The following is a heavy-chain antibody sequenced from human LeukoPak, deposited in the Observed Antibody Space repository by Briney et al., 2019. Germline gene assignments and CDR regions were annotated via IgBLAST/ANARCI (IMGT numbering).Heavy chain of an antibody. D-gene: IGHD6-19*01. V-gene: IGHV3-23*01. Sequence: PGGSLRLSCAASGFTFSSYAMSWVRQTPGKGLEWVSGISVSGGSTYYADSAKGRFTISRDSSKNTLYLQMNSLRAEDTAMYYCARDLAVAGTLDYWGQGTLVAVSS. CDR1: GFTFSSYA. CDR3: ARDLAVAGTLDY. CDR2: ISVSGGST. J-gene: IGHJ4*02.